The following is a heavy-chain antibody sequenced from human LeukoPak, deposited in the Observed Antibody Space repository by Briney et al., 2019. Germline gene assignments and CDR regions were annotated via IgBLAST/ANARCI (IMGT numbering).Heavy chain of an antibody. D-gene: IGHD1-26*01. J-gene: IGHJ4*02. CDR3: AKDGYRSGSYLDY. CDR2: ISGSGGST. CDR1: GGSISSYY. Sequence: ETLSLTCTVSGGSISSYYWSWVRQAPGKGLGWVSAISGSGGSTYYADSVKGRFTISRDNSKNTLYLQMNSLRAEDTAVYYCAKDGYRSGSYLDYWGQGTLVTVSS. V-gene: IGHV3-23*01.